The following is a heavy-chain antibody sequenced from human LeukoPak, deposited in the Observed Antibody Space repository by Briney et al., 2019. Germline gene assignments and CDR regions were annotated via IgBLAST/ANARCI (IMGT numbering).Heavy chain of an antibody. J-gene: IGHJ6*03. V-gene: IGHV1-2*02. D-gene: IGHD2-15*01. CDR2: INPNSGGT. CDR1: GYTFTGYY. CDR3: ARDRGVDYCSGGSCSHYYYYMDV. Sequence: ASVKVSCKASGYTFTGYYMHWVRQAPGQGLEWMGWINPNSGGTNYAQKFQGRVTMTRDTSISTAYMELSRLRSDDAAVYYCARDRGVDYCSGGSCSHYYYYMDVWGKGTTVTISS.